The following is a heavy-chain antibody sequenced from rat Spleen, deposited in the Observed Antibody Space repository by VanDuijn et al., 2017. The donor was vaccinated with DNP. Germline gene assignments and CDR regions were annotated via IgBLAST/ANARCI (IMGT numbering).Heavy chain of an antibody. CDR3: ARGNYPGINTFDY. CDR1: GFTFNYYW. D-gene: IGHD1-4*01. V-gene: IGHV5-31*01. J-gene: IGHJ2*01. CDR2: ITSGGGTT. Sequence: EVQLMESGGDLVQPGRSLKLSCVASGFTFNYYWMTWIRHVPGKGLEWVASITSGGGTTNYRDSVKGRFTISRDNAKSTLYLQMNSLRSEDTATYYCARGNYPGINTFDYWGQGVMVTVSS.